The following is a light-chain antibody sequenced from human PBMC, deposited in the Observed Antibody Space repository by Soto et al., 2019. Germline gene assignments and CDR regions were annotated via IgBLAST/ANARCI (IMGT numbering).Light chain of an antibody. J-gene: IGLJ2*01. CDR2: DVS. V-gene: IGLV2-11*01. CDR1: SSDVGGYNY. CDR3: CSYAGSYNLV. Sequence: QSALTQPRSVSGSPRQSVTISCTGTSSDVGGYNYVSWYQQHPGKAHKLMIYDVSKRPSGVPDRFSGSKSGNTASLTISGLQAEDEAAYYCCSYAGSYNLVFGGGTTLTVL.